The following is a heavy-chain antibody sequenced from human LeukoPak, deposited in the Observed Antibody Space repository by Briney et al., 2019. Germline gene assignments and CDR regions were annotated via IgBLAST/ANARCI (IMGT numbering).Heavy chain of an antibody. CDR2: ISAGGGYT. CDR1: GFSFGTYG. D-gene: IGHD3-9*01. Sequence: PGGSLRLSCAASGFSFGTYGMSWVRQAPGKGLEWVSGISAGGGYTYYADSVKGRFTISRDDSKNTLYVQMNSLRAEDTAVYYCAKDTRFDWLIDCWGQGTLVTVSS. CDR3: AKDTRFDWLIDC. J-gene: IGHJ4*02. V-gene: IGHV3-23*01.